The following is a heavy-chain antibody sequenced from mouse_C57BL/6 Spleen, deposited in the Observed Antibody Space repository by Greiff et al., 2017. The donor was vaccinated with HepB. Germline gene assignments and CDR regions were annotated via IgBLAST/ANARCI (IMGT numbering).Heavy chain of an antibody. CDR2: IDPSDSET. J-gene: IGHJ4*01. V-gene: IGHV1-52*01. CDR3: AQMLYYGNYVYAMDY. D-gene: IGHD2-1*01. CDR1: GYTFTSYW. Sequence: QVQLQQPGAELVRPGSSVKLSCKASGYTFTSYWMHWVKQRPIQGLEWIGNIDPSDSETHYNQKFTDKATLTVDKSSSTAYMQLSSLTSEDSAVYYCAQMLYYGNYVYAMDYWGQGTSVTVSS.